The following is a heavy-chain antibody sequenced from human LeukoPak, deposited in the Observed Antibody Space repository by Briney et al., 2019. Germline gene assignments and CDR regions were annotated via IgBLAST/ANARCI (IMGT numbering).Heavy chain of an antibody. CDR3: ARAEWGGIAGIDYYLDY. Sequence: SETLSLTCTVSGDSLSSYYWSWIRQPPGKGLEWIGYIYYSGSTNYGPSLKSRVTISMDTSKNQFSLKLSSVTAADTAVYYCARAEWGGIAGIDYYLDYWGQGTLVTVSS. J-gene: IGHJ4*02. D-gene: IGHD6-13*01. CDR2: IYYSGST. V-gene: IGHV4-59*12. CDR1: GDSLSSYY.